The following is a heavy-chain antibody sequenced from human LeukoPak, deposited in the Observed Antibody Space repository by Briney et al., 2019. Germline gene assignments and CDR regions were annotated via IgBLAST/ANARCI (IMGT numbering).Heavy chain of an antibody. J-gene: IGHJ4*02. V-gene: IGHV3-11*01. CDR1: GFTFSDYY. CDR3: ARDRHLSGYYHDSSGSVFDY. Sequence: PGGSLRLSCAASGFTFSDYYMSWIRQAPGKGLEWVSYISSSGSTIYYADSVKGRFTISRDNAKNSLYLQMNSLRAEDTAVYYCARDRHLSGYYHDSSGSVFDYWGQGTLVTVSS. CDR2: ISSSGSTI. D-gene: IGHD3-22*01.